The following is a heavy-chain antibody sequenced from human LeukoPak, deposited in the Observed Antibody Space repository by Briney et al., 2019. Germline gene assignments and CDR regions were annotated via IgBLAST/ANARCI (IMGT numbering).Heavy chain of an antibody. D-gene: IGHD2-2*02. CDR2: ITNWNGGST. Sequence: RSGGSLRLSCEASGFTFDDYGMSWVRQSTGKGLEWVSAITNWNGGSTGYADSVRGRFTISRDNAKNSLYLQMNSLRAEDTALYYCARCSRSSTDCYSAFDIWGPRDNGHRLF. CDR3: ARCSRSSTDCYSAFDI. J-gene: IGHJ3*02. V-gene: IGHV3-20*04. CDR1: GFTFDDYG.